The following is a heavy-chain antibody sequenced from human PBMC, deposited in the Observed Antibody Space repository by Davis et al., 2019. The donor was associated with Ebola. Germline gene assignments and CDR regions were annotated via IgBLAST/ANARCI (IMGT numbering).Heavy chain of an antibody. D-gene: IGHD5-18*01. CDR2: IYTSGST. Sequence: PSETLSLTCTVSGGSISSGGYYWSWIRQPAGKGLEWIGRIYTSGSTNYNPSLKSRVTMSVDTSKNQFSLKLSSVTAADTAVYYCARAPRGYSYGYDYWGQGTLVTVSS. CDR1: GGSISSGGYY. J-gene: IGHJ4*02. CDR3: ARAPRGYSYGYDY. V-gene: IGHV4-61*02.